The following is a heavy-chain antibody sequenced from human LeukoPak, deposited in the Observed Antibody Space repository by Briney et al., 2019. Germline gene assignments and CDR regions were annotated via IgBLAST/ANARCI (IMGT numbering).Heavy chain of an antibody. CDR3: ARWTTVTTLWYFDY. J-gene: IGHJ4*02. Sequence: GGSLRLSCAASGFTFSSYEMNWVRQAPGKGLEWVSYISSSGSTIYYADSVKGRFTISRDNAKNSLYLQMNRLRAEDTAVYYCARWTTVTTLWYFDYWGQGTLVTVSS. V-gene: IGHV3-48*03. D-gene: IGHD4-17*01. CDR1: GFTFSSYE. CDR2: ISSSGSTI.